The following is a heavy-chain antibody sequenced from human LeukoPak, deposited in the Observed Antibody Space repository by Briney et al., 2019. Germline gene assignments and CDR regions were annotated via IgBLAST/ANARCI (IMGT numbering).Heavy chain of an antibody. V-gene: IGHV1-18*01. CDR2: ISGYNGNT. CDR1: GYTFTDYG. D-gene: IGHD2-15*01. J-gene: IGHJ4*02. Sequence: ASVKVSCKASGYTFTDYGISWVRQAPGQGLEWMGWISGYNGNTNYAQKFQGRVTMTTDTSTTTAYMEVKSLRSDDTAVYFCARAPAPEAMVVAANGYYFDYWGQGTLVIVSS. CDR3: ARAPAPEAMVVAANGYYFDY.